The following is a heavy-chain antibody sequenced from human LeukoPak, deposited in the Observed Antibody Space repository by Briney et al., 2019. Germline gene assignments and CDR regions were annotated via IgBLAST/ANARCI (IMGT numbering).Heavy chain of an antibody. Sequence: PGGSLRLSCTASGFTFSTFHMHWVRQAPGKGLEWVSYINYHSQPTYYADSVKGRFTISRDNAKSSLYLQLNDLRAEDTAVYYCASSDRWYYFDYWGQGTLVTVSS. D-gene: IGHD1-26*01. CDR3: ASSDRWYYFDY. CDR1: GFTFSTFH. J-gene: IGHJ4*02. V-gene: IGHV3-48*01. CDR2: INYHSQPT.